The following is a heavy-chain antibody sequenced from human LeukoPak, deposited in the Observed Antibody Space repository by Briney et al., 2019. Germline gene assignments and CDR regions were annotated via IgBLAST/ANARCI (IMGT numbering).Heavy chain of an antibody. CDR3: ARDLPSTSNWELDY. Sequence: ASVKVSXKASGYTFTGYYMHWVRQAPGQGLEWMGWINPNTGGTDDAQNFQDRVTMTRDTSINAVYMELNRLTSDDTAVYYCARDLPSTSNWELDYWGQGTLVTVSS. V-gene: IGHV1-2*02. D-gene: IGHD7-27*01. J-gene: IGHJ4*02. CDR1: GYTFTGYY. CDR2: INPNTGGT.